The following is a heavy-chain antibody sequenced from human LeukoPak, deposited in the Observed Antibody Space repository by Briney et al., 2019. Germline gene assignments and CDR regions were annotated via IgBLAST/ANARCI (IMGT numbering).Heavy chain of an antibody. CDR3: ARGSSGSYNWFDP. CDR2: IYYSGST. V-gene: IGHV4-59*01. Sequence: SETLSLTCTVSGGSISSYYWSWIRQPPGKGLEWIGYIYYSGSTNYNPSLKSRVTISVDTSKNQFSLKLSSVTAADTAVYYCARGSSGSYNWFDPWGQGTLVTVSS. CDR1: GGSISSYY. D-gene: IGHD6-19*01. J-gene: IGHJ5*02.